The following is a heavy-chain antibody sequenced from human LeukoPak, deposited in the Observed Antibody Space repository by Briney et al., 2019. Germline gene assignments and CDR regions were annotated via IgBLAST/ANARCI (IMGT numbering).Heavy chain of an antibody. V-gene: IGHV4-59*01. CDR2: IYYSGST. CDR1: GGSISSYY. Sequence: SETLSLTCTVSGGSISSYYWSWIRQAPGKGLEWIGYIYYSGSTNYNPSLKSRVTISVDTSKNQFSLKLSSVTAADTAVYYCARDLYMRRFDYWGQGTLVTVSS. CDR3: ARDLYMRRFDY. J-gene: IGHJ4*02. D-gene: IGHD1-14*01.